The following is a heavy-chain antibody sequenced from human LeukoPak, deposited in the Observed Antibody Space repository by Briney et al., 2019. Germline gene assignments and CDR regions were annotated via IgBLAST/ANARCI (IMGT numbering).Heavy chain of an antibody. CDR1: GFTYSSYA. D-gene: IGHD6-19*01. V-gene: IGHV3-23*01. CDR3: ARDSKVDSSGWYPGY. Sequence: GGSLRLSCAASGFTYSSYAMTWVRQAPGKGLEWVSGISGNGGGTAYADSVKGRFTISRDNSKNTLYLQMNSLRAEDTAVYYCARDSKVDSSGWYPGYWGQGTLVTVSS. J-gene: IGHJ4*02. CDR2: ISGNGGGT.